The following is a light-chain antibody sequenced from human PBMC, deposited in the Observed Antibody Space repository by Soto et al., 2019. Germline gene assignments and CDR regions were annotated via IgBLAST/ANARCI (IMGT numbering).Light chain of an antibody. CDR2: AAS. V-gene: IGKV3-15*01. CDR1: QGVSSSY. J-gene: IGKJ5*01. Sequence: EIVLTQSPGTLSLSPGERATLSCRASQGVSSSYLAWYQQKPGQAPRLLIYAASNRATGVPARFSGSWSGTEFTLTISSLQSEDFAVYYCQQYNNWITFGQGTRLEI. CDR3: QQYNNWIT.